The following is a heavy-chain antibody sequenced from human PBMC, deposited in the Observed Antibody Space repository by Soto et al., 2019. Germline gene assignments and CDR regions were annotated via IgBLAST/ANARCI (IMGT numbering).Heavy chain of an antibody. V-gene: IGHV1-18*01. D-gene: IGHD3-10*01. CDR3: ARHKFLGVANGHDAFDI. Sequence: ASVKVSCKASGYTFTSYGISWVRQAPGQGLEWMGWISAYNGNTNYAQKLQGRVTMTTDTSTSTAYMELRSLRSDDTAVYYCARHKFLGVANGHDAFDIWGQGTMVTVSS. CDR2: ISAYNGNT. J-gene: IGHJ3*02. CDR1: GYTFTSYG.